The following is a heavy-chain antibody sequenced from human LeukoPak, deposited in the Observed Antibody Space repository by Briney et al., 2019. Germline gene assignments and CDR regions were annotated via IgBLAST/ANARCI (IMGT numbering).Heavy chain of an antibody. CDR2: ISTYNGKT. CDR3: ARDPFGGYYVSGGYWALDY. Sequence: GASVKVSCKASGYTFTGHGFSWVRQAPGQGLEWMGWISTYNGKTISAQKHQGRLTMTTDTSTSTAYMELRSLGFDDTAVYYCARDPFGGYYVSGGYWALDYWGQGTLVTVSS. J-gene: IGHJ4*02. CDR1: GYTFTGHG. D-gene: IGHD3-22*01. V-gene: IGHV1-18*01.